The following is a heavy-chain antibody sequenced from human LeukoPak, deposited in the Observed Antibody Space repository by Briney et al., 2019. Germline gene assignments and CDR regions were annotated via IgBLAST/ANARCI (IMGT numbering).Heavy chain of an antibody. Sequence: PGGSLRLSCAASGFTFSSFAMIWVRQAPAKGLEWVSVIGGSGGDIRYADSVKDRFTVSRDNAKNSLYLQMNSLRAEDTAVYYCARPSIAVAGHDAFDIWGQGTMVTVSS. V-gene: IGHV3-21*01. CDR1: GFTFSSFA. CDR3: ARPSIAVAGHDAFDI. CDR2: IGGSGGDI. J-gene: IGHJ3*02. D-gene: IGHD6-19*01.